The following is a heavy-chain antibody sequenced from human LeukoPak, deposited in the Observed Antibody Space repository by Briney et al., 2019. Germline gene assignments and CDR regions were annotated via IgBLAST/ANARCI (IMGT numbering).Heavy chain of an antibody. D-gene: IGHD6-13*01. Sequence: GGSLRLSCEVSGFTFSSYWMNWVRQAPGKGLEWVANIKQDGSDKYYVDSVKGRFTISRDNAKNSLNLQMNSLRAEDTAVYYCAIIPRAAAGPSARSPFHYWGQGTLVTVSS. V-gene: IGHV3-7*01. CDR1: GFTFSSYW. CDR2: IKQDGSDK. J-gene: IGHJ4*02. CDR3: AIIPRAAAGPSARSPFHY.